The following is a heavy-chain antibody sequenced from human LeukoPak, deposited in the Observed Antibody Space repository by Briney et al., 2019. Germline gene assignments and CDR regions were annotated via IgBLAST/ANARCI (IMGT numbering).Heavy chain of an antibody. Sequence: SETLSLTCTVSGVSISSYYWSWIRQPPGKGLEWIGSIYYSGSTYYNPSLKSRVTISVDTSKNQFSLKLSSVTAADTAVYYCARNTGYAWFDPWGQGTLVTVSS. D-gene: IGHD2-8*01. CDR2: IYYSGST. J-gene: IGHJ5*02. V-gene: IGHV4-39*01. CDR1: GVSISSYY. CDR3: ARNTGYAWFDP.